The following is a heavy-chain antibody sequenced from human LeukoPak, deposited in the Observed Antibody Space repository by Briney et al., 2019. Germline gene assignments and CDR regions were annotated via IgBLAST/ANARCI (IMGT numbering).Heavy chain of an antibody. CDR1: GGSISSYF. CDR2: IDDTGST. V-gene: IGHV4-59*08. D-gene: IGHD3-10*01. Sequence: SETLSLTCAVSGGSISSYFWSWIRQPPGTGLEWIGYIDDTGSTNYNPSLKSRLTISIDTSENQFSLKLTSVTAADTAVYYCARHHPGQSGSFDIWGQGTMVTVSS. CDR3: ARHHPGQSGSFDI. J-gene: IGHJ3*02.